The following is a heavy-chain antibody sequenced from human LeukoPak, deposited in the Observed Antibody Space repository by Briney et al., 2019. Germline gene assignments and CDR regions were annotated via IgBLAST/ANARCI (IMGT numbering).Heavy chain of an antibody. Sequence: ASVKVSCKASGYTFTSYAMNWVRQAPGQGLEWMGWISAYNDNTNYAQKLQGRVTMTTDTSTSTAYMELRSLRSDDTAVYYCARKMYYYDSSPPDYWGQGTLVTVSS. CDR1: GYTFTSYA. V-gene: IGHV1-18*01. J-gene: IGHJ4*02. CDR3: ARKMYYYDSSPPDY. CDR2: ISAYNDNT. D-gene: IGHD3-22*01.